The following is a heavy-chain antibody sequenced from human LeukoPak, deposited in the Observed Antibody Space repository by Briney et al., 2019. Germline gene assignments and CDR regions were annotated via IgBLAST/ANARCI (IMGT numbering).Heavy chain of an antibody. J-gene: IGHJ6*02. Sequence: SETLSLTCTVSGGSISRYYWSWIRQPPGKGLEWIGYIYYSGSTNYNPSLKSRVTISVDTSKNQFSLKLSSVTAADTAVYYCARELSMDVWGQGATVTVSS. V-gene: IGHV4-59*01. CDR2: IYYSGST. CDR1: GGSISRYY. CDR3: ARELSMDV.